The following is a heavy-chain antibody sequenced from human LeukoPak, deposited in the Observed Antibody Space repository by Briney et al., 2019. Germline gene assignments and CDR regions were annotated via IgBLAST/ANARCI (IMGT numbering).Heavy chain of an antibody. D-gene: IGHD4-17*01. V-gene: IGHV4-4*07. J-gene: IGHJ5*02. CDR1: GGSISSHY. CDR2: INASGST. Sequence: SETLSLTCTVSGGSISSHYWTWIRQPAGKGLEWIGRINASGSTRYNPSLKSRVTMSVDPSKNEFSLKLSSVTAADTAVYFCAGGMPGDYDYNCFDTWGQGTLVTVSS. CDR3: AGGMPGDYDYNCFDT.